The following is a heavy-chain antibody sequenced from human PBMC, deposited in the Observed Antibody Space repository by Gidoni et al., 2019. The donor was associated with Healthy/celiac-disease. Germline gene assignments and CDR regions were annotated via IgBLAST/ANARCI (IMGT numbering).Heavy chain of an antibody. CDR1: GFTFSSYS. CDR3: ARDSYDSSGYLPLDY. V-gene: IGHV3-48*01. CDR2: ISSSSSTI. J-gene: IGHJ4*02. Sequence: EVQLVESGGGLVQPGGSLRLSYAASGFTFSSYSMNWVRQAPGKGLEWVSYISSSSSTIYYADSVKGRFTISRDNAKNSLYLQMNSLRAEDTAVYYCARDSYDSSGYLPLDYWGQGTLVTVSS. D-gene: IGHD3-22*01.